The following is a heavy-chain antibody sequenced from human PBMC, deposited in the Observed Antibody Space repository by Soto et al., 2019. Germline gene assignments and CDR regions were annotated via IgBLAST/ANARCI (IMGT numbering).Heavy chain of an antibody. D-gene: IGHD2-8*01. J-gene: IGHJ4*02. V-gene: IGHV3-48*04. CDR3: ARYLCTNGVCYFDY. CDR1: GFTFSSYS. Sequence: GGSLRLSCAASGFTFSSYSMNWVRQAPGKGLEWVSYISSSSSTIYYADSVKGRFTISRDNAKNSLYLQMNSLRAEDTAVYYCARYLCTNGVCYFDYWGQGTLVTVSS. CDR2: ISSSSSTI.